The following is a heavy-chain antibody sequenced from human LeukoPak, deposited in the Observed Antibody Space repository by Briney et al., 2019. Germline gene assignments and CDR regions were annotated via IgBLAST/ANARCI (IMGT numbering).Heavy chain of an antibody. CDR3: ASSSRKMVAGFDY. CDR1: GFTFSSYG. Sequence: KPGGSLRLSCAASGFTFSSYGMHWVRQAPGKGLEWVAFIRYDGSNKYYADSVKGRFTISRDNSKNTLYLQMNSLRAEDTAVYYCASSSRKMVAGFDYWGQGTLVTVSS. J-gene: IGHJ4*02. D-gene: IGHD1-14*01. CDR2: IRYDGSNK. V-gene: IGHV3-30*02.